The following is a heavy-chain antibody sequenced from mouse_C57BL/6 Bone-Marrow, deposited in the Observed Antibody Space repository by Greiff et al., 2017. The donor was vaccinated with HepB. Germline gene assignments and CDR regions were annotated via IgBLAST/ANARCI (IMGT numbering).Heavy chain of an antibody. CDR1: GYTFTSYW. J-gene: IGHJ3*01. V-gene: IGHV1-69*01. CDR2: IDPSDSYT. CDR3: ASSIYYIFAY. Sequence: VQLQQPGAELVMPGASVKLSCKASGYTFTSYWMHWVKQRPGQGLEWFGEIDPSDSYTNYNQKFKGKSTFTVDKSSSTAYMQLSSLTSEDSAVYYGASSIYYIFAYWGQGTLVTVSA. D-gene: IGHD1-1*01.